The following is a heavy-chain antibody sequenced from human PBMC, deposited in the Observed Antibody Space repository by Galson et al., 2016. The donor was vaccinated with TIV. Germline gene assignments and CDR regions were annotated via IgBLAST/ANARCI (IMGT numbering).Heavy chain of an antibody. CDR3: ARHKVYAIDL. Sequence: SLRLSCAASGFTFHTFSSYWMIWVRQAPGKGLEWVANIKQDENEKDYVDSVRSRFTISRDNAKNPLYLEMNSLSAEDTAVYYCARHKVYAIDLWGQGTMDTVSS. D-gene: IGHD6-6*01. V-gene: IGHV3-7*01. CDR1: GFTFHTFSSYW. J-gene: IGHJ3*01. CDR2: IKQDENEK.